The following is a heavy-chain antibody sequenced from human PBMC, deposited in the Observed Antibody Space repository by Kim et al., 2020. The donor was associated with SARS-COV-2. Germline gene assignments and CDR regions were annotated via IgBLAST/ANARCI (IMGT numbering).Heavy chain of an antibody. V-gene: IGHV4-39*01. CDR1: GGSISSSSYY. CDR3: ARPRDGYKRGYFDY. Sequence: SETLSLTCTVSGGSISSSSYYWGWIRQPPGKGLEWIGSIYYSGSTYYNPSLKSRVTISVDTSKNQFSLKLSSVTAADTAVYYCARPRDGYKRGYFDYWGQGTLVTVSS. CDR2: IYYSGST. J-gene: IGHJ4*02. D-gene: IGHD5-12*01.